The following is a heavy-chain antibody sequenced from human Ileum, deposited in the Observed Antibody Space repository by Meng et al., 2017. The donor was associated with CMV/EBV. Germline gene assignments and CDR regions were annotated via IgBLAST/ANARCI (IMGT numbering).Heavy chain of an antibody. CDR1: GFTFSNHW. CDR2: IKGDGSST. V-gene: IGHV3-74*01. J-gene: IGHJ4*02. D-gene: IGHD1-26*01. CDR3: VRDGVGAPPFDY. Sequence: GESLKISCAASGFTFSNHWMHWVLQDPEKGLVWVSRIKGDGSSTSYVDSVKGRFTISRDNAKNMLYLQMNNLRVEDTAVFYCVRDGVGAPPFDYWGQGTLVTVSS.